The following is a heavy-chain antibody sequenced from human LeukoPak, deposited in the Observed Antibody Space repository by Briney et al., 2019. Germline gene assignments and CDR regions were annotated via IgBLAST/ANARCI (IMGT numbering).Heavy chain of an antibody. V-gene: IGHV4-34*01. CDR3: ARGTMVRGVIDFDP. CDR2: INHSGST. J-gene: IGHJ5*02. Sequence: PSETLSLTCAVYGGSFSGYYWSWIRQPPGKGLEWIGEINHSGSTNYNPSLESRVTISVDTSKNQFSLKLSSVTAADTAVYYCARGTMVRGVIDFDPWGQGTLVTVSS. CDR1: GGSFSGYY. D-gene: IGHD3-10*01.